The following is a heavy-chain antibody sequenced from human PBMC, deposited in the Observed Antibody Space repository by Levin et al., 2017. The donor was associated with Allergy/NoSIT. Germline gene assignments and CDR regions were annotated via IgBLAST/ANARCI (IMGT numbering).Heavy chain of an antibody. Sequence: SCAASGFTFSSYAMHWVRQAPGKGLEWVAVISYDGSNKYYADSVKGRFTISRDNSKNTLYLQMNSLRAEDTAVYYCARDYPDYPPNFDYWGQGTLVTVSS. J-gene: IGHJ4*02. CDR2: ISYDGSNK. V-gene: IGHV3-30-3*01. CDR1: GFTFSSYA. D-gene: IGHD4-11*01. CDR3: ARDYPDYPPNFDY.